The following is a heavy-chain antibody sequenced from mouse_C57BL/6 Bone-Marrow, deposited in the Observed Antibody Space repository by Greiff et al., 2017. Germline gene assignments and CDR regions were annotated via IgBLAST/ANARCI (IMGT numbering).Heavy chain of an antibody. CDR2: INPYNGGT. J-gene: IGHJ1*03. CDR1: GYTFTDYY. CDR3: ARIGSSKGYFDV. D-gene: IGHD1-1*01. V-gene: IGHV1-19*01. Sequence: VQLQQSGPVLVKPGASVKMSCKASGYTFTDYYMNWVKQSHGKSLEWIGVINPYNGGTSYNQKFKGKATLTVDKSSSTAYMELNSLTSEDSAVYYCARIGSSKGYFDVWGTGTTVTGSS.